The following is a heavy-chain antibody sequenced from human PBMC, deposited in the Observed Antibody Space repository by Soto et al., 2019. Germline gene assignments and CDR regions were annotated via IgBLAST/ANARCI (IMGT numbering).Heavy chain of an antibody. CDR1: GYPFNSYH. V-gene: IGHV1-46*02. J-gene: IGHJ5*02. D-gene: IGHD5-12*01. CDR2: INPTEGRT. Sequence: QVQLVQSGAEVRKPGASVKLSCQTSGYPFNSYHMHWVRQAPGQALEWMGVINPTEGRTRYSQRFQDRVIMTRDTSTSTVYMELSSLRSEDTAIYFCARGRGISFGYHCFDPWGRGTLVTVSS. CDR3: ARGRGISFGYHCFDP.